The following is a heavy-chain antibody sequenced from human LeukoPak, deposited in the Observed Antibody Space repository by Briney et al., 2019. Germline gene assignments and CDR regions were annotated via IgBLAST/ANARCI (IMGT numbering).Heavy chain of an antibody. D-gene: IGHD5-24*01. CDR2: IYYSGST. J-gene: IGHJ4*02. CDR1: GGSISSGDYY. V-gene: IGHV4-30-4*01. CDR3: ARTDGYKAHYFDY. Sequence: PSETLSLTCTVSGGSISSGDYYWSGIRQPPGKGLEWIGYIYYSGSTYYNPSLKSRVTISVDTSKNQFSLKLSSVTAADTAVYYCARTDGYKAHYFDYWGQGTLVTVSS.